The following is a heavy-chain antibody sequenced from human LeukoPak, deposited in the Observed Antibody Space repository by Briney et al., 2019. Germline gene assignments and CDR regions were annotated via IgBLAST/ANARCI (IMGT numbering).Heavy chain of an antibody. Sequence: SETLSLTCTVSGGSISSGGYYWSWIRQPPGKGLEWIGYIYHSGSTYYNPSLKSRVTISVDTSKNQFSLKLSSVTAADTAVYYCAAESERWLVRSWGQGTLVTVSS. D-gene: IGHD6-19*01. J-gene: IGHJ4*02. CDR2: IYHSGST. CDR1: GGSISSGGYY. CDR3: AAESERWLVRS. V-gene: IGHV4-30-2*01.